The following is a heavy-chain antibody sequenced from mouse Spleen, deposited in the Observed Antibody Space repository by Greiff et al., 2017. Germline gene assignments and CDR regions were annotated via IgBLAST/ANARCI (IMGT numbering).Heavy chain of an antibody. D-gene: IGHD4-1*01. CDR3: ARQKTGSYFYY. Sequence: EVQRVESGGGLVKPGGSLKLSCAASGFTFSSYAMSWVRQTPEKRLEWVATISSGGSYTYYPDSVKGRFTISRDNAKNTLYLQMSSLRSEDTAMYYCARQKTGSYFYYWGQGTTLTVSS. J-gene: IGHJ2*01. CDR1: GFTFSSYA. CDR2: ISSGGSYT. V-gene: IGHV5-9-3*01.